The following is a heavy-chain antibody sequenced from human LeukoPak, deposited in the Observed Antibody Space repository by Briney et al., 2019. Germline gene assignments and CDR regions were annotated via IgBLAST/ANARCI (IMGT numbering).Heavy chain of an antibody. D-gene: IGHD3-9*01. V-gene: IGHV1-69*06. CDR1: GGTFSSYA. CDR2: IIPIFGTA. CDR3: AIPNYDILAGFTLDY. Sequence: ASAKVSCKASGGTFSSYAISWVRHTPGQRLEWMGGIIPIFGTANYAQKFQGRVTITADKSTSTAYMELSSLRSEDTAVYYCAIPNYDILAGFTLDYWGQGTLVTVSS. J-gene: IGHJ4*02.